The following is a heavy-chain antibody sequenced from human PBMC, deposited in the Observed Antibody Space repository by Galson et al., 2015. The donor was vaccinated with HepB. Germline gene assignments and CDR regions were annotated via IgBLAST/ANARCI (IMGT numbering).Heavy chain of an antibody. D-gene: IGHD3-22*01. V-gene: IGHV1-24*01. CDR3: ARAIFDTYYYDSSGYHTLGY. J-gene: IGHJ4*02. CDR1: GYTLTELS. CDR2: FDPEDGET. Sequence: SVKVSCKVSGYTLTELSMHWVRQAPGKGLEWMGGFDPEDGETIYAQKFQGRVTMTRDTSISTAYMELSRLTSDDTAVYYCARAIFDTYYYDSSGYHTLGYWGQGTLVTVSS.